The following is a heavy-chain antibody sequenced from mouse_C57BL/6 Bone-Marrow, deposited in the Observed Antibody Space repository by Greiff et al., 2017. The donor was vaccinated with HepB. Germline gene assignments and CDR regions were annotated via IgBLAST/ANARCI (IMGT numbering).Heavy chain of an antibody. CDR2: INPNNGGT. V-gene: IGHV1-18*01. J-gene: IGHJ3*01. D-gene: IGHD3-2*02. Sequence: EVMLVESGPELVKPGASVKIPCKASGYTFTDYNMDWVKQSHGKSLEWIGDINPNNGGTIYNQKFKGKATLTVDKSSSTAYMELRSLTSEDTAVYYCARPQLRLWFAYWGQGTLVTVSA. CDR3: ARPQLRLWFAY. CDR1: GYTFTDYN.